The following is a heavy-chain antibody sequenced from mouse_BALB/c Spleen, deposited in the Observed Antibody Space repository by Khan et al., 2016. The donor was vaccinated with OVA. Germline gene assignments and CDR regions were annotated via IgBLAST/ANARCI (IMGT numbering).Heavy chain of an antibody. Sequence: QIQLVQSGPELKKPGETVRISCKASGYTFTTAGMQWVQKMPGKGLKWIGWINTHSGVPKYAEDFKGRFAFSLETSANTAYLQITNLKNEDTATYFCARGGAAYNRKEGGAREYWGQGTSVTVSS. CDR2: INTHSGVP. CDR1: GYTFTTAG. D-gene: IGHD1-3*01. V-gene: IGHV9-4*02. CDR3: ARGGAAYNRKEGGAREY. J-gene: IGHJ4*01.